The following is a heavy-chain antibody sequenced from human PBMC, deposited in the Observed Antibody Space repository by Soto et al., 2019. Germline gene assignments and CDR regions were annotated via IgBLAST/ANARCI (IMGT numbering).Heavy chain of an antibody. D-gene: IGHD5-12*01. CDR1: GDSISGYY. CDR2: IYSSGYT. V-gene: IGHV4-59*01. J-gene: IGHJ4*02. CDR3: ARGGGYNFGIDY. Sequence: SETLSLTCPVSGDSISGYYWSWIRQPPGKGLEWIGYIYSSGYTNYNPSLKNRGTISVDTPKKQFFLNLRSVTAADTAVYYCARGGGYNFGIDYWGRGILVTVSS.